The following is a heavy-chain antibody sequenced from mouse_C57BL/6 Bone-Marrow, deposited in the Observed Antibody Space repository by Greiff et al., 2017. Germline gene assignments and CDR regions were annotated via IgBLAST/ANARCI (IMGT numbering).Heavy chain of an antibody. CDR2: IYPGSGNT. Sequence: QVQLQQSGPELVKPGASVKISCKASGYSFTSYYIHWVKQRPGQGLEWIGWIYPGSGNTKYNEKFKGKATLTADTSSSTAYMQLSSLTSEDSAVYYCAVLAAQAYYFDYWGQGTTLTVSS. CDR1: GYSFTSYY. CDR3: AVLAAQAYYFDY. D-gene: IGHD3-2*02. J-gene: IGHJ2*01. V-gene: IGHV1-66*01.